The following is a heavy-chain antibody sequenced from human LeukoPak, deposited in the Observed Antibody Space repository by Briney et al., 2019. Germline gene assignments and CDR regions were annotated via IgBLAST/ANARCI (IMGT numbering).Heavy chain of an antibody. CDR2: INSDGSST. D-gene: IGHD1-26*01. CDR1: GFTFSSYQ. V-gene: IGHV3-74*01. CDR3: ARYERSGSYTL. Sequence: GGSLTLSCAASGFTFSSYQMHWVRQAPGKGLVWVSRINSDGSSTSYADSVKGRFTISRDNAKNTLYLQMNSLRAGDTAVYYCARYERSGSYTLWGQGTLVTVSS. J-gene: IGHJ4*02.